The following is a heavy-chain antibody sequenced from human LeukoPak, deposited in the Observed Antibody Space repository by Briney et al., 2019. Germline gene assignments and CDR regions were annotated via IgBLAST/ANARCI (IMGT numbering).Heavy chain of an antibody. Sequence: ASVKVSCKASGYTFTIYAMHWVRQAPGQRLEWMGWINAGNGNTKYSQEFQGRVTITRDTSASTAYMELSSLRSEDTAVYYCARDRCTNGVCYRYFDLWGRGTLVTVSS. V-gene: IGHV1-3*03. CDR3: ARDRCTNGVCYRYFDL. CDR2: INAGNGNT. D-gene: IGHD2-8*01. J-gene: IGHJ2*01. CDR1: GYTFTIYA.